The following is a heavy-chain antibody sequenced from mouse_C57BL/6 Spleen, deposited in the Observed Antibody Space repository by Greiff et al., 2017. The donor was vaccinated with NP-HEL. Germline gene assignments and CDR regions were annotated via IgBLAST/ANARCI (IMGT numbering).Heavy chain of an antibody. CDR3: ARSPIYYDYYYAMDY. CDR2: ISYDGSN. D-gene: IGHD2-4*01. CDR1: GYSITSGYY. J-gene: IGHJ4*01. V-gene: IGHV3-6*01. Sequence: ESGPGLVKPSQSLSLTCSVTGYSITSGYYWNWIRQFPGNKLEWMGYISYDGSNNYNPSLKNRISITRDTSKNQFFLKLNSVTTGDTATYYCARSPIYYDYYYAMDYWGQGTSVTVSS.